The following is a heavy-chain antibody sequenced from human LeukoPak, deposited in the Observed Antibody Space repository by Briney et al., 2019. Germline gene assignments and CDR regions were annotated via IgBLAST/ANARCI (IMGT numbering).Heavy chain of an antibody. V-gene: IGHV1-69*06. CDR2: IIPIFGTA. Sequence: ASVKVSCKASGGTFSSYAISWVRQAPGQGLEWMGGIIPIFGTANYAQKFQGRVTITADKSTSTAYMELSSLRSEDTAVYYCARDLRYDYSNYYFDYWGQGTLVTVSS. CDR1: GGTFSSYA. J-gene: IGHJ4*02. D-gene: IGHD4-11*01. CDR3: ARDLRYDYSNYYFDY.